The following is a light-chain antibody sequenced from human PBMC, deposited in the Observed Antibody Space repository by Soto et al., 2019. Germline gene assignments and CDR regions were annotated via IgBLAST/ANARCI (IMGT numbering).Light chain of an antibody. J-gene: IGKJ2*01. CDR1: QSVTNY. CDR3: QQYSKWPPGYT. Sequence: EIVMTQSPAILSVSPGETATLSCRASQSVTNYLAWYQQKPGQAPRLLIYGASSRATGIPPRFSGSGSGTEFTLTISSLQSEDFAVYYCQQYSKWPPGYTFGQGTKLEIK. V-gene: IGKV3-15*01. CDR2: GAS.